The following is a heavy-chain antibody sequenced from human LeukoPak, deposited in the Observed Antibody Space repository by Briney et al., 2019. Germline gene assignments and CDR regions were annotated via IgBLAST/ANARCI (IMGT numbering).Heavy chain of an antibody. D-gene: IGHD3-3*01. CDR2: IYHSGST. Sequence: PSGTLSLTCAVSGGSISSSNWWSWVRQPPGKGLEWIGEIYHSGSTYYNPSLKSRVTISVDRSKNQFSLKLSSVTAADTAVYYCARGGGYDFWSGPFDYWGQGTLVTVSS. V-gene: IGHV4-4*02. CDR3: ARGGGYDFWSGPFDY. J-gene: IGHJ4*02. CDR1: GGSISSSNW.